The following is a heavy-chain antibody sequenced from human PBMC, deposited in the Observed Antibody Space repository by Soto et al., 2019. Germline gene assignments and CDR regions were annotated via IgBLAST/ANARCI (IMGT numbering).Heavy chain of an antibody. J-gene: IGHJ5*02. Sequence: QLQLQESGPGLVKPSETLSLTCTVSGGSISSSSYYWGWIRQPPGKGLEWIGSIYYSGITYYTPSLKSRATLSVDTSMNQFSLKLSSVTAADTAVYYCATALGYCSGGSCYSGWFDPWGQGTLVTVSS. CDR2: IYYSGIT. CDR3: ATALGYCSGGSCYSGWFDP. CDR1: GGSISSSSYY. V-gene: IGHV4-39*01. D-gene: IGHD2-15*01.